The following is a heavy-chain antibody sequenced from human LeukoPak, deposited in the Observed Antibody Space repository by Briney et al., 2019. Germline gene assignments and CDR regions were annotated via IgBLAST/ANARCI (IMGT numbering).Heavy chain of an antibody. J-gene: IGHJ2*01. V-gene: IGHV4-59*12. D-gene: IGHD2-21*02. CDR2: IYHSGST. CDR3: ARGVTRYWYFDL. Sequence: SETLSLTCTVSGDSITNYYWSWIRQPPGKGLEWIGYIYHSGSTYYNPSLKSRVTISVDRSKNQFSLKLSSVTAADTAVYYCARGVTRYWYFDLWGRGTLVTVSS. CDR1: GDSITNYY.